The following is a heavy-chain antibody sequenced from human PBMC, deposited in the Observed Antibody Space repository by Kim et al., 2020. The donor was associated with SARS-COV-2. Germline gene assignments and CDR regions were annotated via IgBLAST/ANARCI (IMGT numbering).Heavy chain of an antibody. V-gene: IGHV2-70*11. CDR2: IDWDDAK. CDR1: GFSLSTRGMC. Sequence: SGPTLVNPTQTLTLTCTFSGFSLSTRGMCVSWIRQPPGEALEWLARIDWDDAKYYSTSLKTRLTISKDTSKNQVVLIMTNMDPVDSATYYCARATSYHNSGYCWALDYWGQGTLVTVSS. J-gene: IGHJ4*02. D-gene: IGHD3-22*01. CDR3: ARATSYHNSGYCWALDY.